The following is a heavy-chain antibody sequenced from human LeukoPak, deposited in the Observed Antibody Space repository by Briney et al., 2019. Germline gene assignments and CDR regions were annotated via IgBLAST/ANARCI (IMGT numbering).Heavy chain of an antibody. CDR3: ARDSGNYLDAFDI. V-gene: IGHV3-21*01. Sequence: GGSLRLSCVASGFTFSSYEMNWVRQAPGKGLEWVSSISSSSSYIYYADSVKGRFTISRDNAKNSLYLQMNSLRAEDTAVYYCARDSGNYLDAFDIWGQGTMVTVSS. CDR2: ISSSSSYI. J-gene: IGHJ3*02. CDR1: GFTFSSYE. D-gene: IGHD1-7*01.